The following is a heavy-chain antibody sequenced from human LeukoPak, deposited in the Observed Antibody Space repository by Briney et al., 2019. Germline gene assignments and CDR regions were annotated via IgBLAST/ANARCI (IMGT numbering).Heavy chain of an antibody. V-gene: IGHV4-59*12. CDR2: IYHSGST. J-gene: IGHJ3*02. CDR3: AREGDAFDI. CDR1: GGSISSYY. Sequence: PSETLSLTCTVSGGSISSYYWSWIRQPPGKGLEWIGYIYHSGSTYYNPSLKSRVTISVDRSKNQFSLKLSSVTAADTAVYYCAREGDAFDIWGQGTMVTVSS.